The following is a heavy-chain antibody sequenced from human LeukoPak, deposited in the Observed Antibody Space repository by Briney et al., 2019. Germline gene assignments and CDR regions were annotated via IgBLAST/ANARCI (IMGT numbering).Heavy chain of an antibody. J-gene: IGHJ1*01. V-gene: IGHV3-23*01. CDR1: GFTFSSYA. CDR2: ISGSDAYT. D-gene: IGHD3-10*01. CDR3: AKYFASGSYYKLPH. Sequence: GGSLRLSCAASGFTFSSYAMSWVRQAPGEGLEWVSTISGSDAYTYYADSVKGRFTISRDNSKNTLYLQMNSLRAEDTAVYYCAKYFASGSYYKLPHWGQGTLVTVSS.